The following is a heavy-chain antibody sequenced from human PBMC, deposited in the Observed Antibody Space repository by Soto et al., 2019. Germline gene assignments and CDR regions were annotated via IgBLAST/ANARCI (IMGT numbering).Heavy chain of an antibody. CDR2: ISGSGGST. J-gene: IGHJ4*02. D-gene: IGHD3-9*01. V-gene: IGHV3-23*01. CDR1: GFTFSSYA. Sequence: EVQLLESGGGLVQPGGSLRLSCAASGFTFSSYAMSWVRQAPGKGLEWVSAISGSGGSTYYADSVKGRFTISRDNSKNTLYLQMNSLRAEDTAVYYCAKDSEDYYDILTGRPWGYWGQGTLVTVSS. CDR3: AKDSEDYYDILTGRPWGY.